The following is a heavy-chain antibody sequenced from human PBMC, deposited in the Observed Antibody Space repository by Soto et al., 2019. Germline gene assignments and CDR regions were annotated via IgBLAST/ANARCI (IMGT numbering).Heavy chain of an antibody. CDR2: IYHSGST. J-gene: IGHJ4*02. Sequence: QVHLQESGPGLIKPSGTLSLTCAVSGGSISSNWWSWVRQPPGKGLEWIGEIYHSGSTNYNPSLMNRVTMSMDKSQNHLSLNLNSVTAADTAVYYCARHIAVSGTRGFDFWGRGTPVTVSS. CDR1: GGSISSNW. CDR3: ARHIAVSGTRGFDF. D-gene: IGHD6-19*01. V-gene: IGHV4-4*02.